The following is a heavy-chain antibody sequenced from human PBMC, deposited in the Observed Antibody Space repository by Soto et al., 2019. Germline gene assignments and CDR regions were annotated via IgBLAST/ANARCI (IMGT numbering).Heavy chain of an antibody. CDR1: GFTFSSYA. D-gene: IGHD1-26*01. V-gene: IGHV3-23*01. Sequence: AGSLRLSCAGSGFTFSSYALSWVRQAPGEGLEWVSGASGGGGGTYYVGSVKGRFTISRDNSKNTLYLQMNSLRAEDTAIYYCAKLSGTYYDYWGPGTLVTVSS. CDR2: ASGGGGGT. CDR3: AKLSGTYYDY. J-gene: IGHJ4*02.